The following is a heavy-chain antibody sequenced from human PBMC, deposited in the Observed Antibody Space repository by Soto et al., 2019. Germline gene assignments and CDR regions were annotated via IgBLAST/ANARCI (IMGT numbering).Heavy chain of an antibody. V-gene: IGHV4-30-2*01. CDR1: GGSISSGGYS. CDR3: ARVPGP. Sequence: QLQLQESGSGLVKPSQTLSLTCAVSGGSISSGGYSWSWIRQPPGKGLEWIGYIYHSGSTYYNPSIKSRVATSVDRSKNQFSLKLSCVTGADTAVDYCARVPGPWGQGTLVTVSS. J-gene: IGHJ5*02. CDR2: IYHSGST.